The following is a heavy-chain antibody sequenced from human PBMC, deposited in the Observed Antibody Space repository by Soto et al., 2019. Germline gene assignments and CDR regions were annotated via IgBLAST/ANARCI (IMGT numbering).Heavy chain of an antibody. CDR1: GFSFSSYA. Sequence: PGGSLRLSCAASGFSFSSYAMHWVRQAPGKGLEWVAVISDDGSNKYYADSVKGRFTISRDNAKNSLYLQMNSLTDEDTAVYYCARNGSSWNYWGQGTLVTVSS. D-gene: IGHD6-13*01. CDR3: ARNGSSWNY. V-gene: IGHV3-30-3*01. CDR2: ISDDGSNK. J-gene: IGHJ4*02.